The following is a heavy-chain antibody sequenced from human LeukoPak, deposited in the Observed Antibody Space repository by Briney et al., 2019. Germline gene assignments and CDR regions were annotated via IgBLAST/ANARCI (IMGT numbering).Heavy chain of an antibody. CDR2: IYHSGHT. D-gene: IGHD3-10*01. J-gene: IGHJ4*02. CDR1: GASVSSDY. V-gene: IGHV4-59*08. CDR3: ASQQRGEWGKYFDY. Sequence: PSETLSLTCTVSGASVSSDYWSWIRQSPGKGLEWIGYIYHSGHTMSNPSLKSRVSLSLDTSNNQFSLKLSSVTAADTAVYYCASQQRGEWGKYFDYWGQGTLVTVSS.